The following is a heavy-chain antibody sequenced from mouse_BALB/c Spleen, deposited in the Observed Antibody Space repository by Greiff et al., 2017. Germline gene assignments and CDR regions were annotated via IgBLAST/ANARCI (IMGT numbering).Heavy chain of an antibody. CDR3: ARAPPYYEDAMDY. CDR2: IRNKANGYTT. J-gene: IGHJ4*01. D-gene: IGHD2-10*01. Sequence: EVKLQESGGGLVQPGGSLRLSCATSGFTFTDYYMSWVRQPPGKALEWLGFIRNKANGYTTEYSASVKGRFTISRDNSQSILYLQMNTLRAEDSATYYCARAPPYYEDAMDYWGQGTSVTVSS. CDR1: GFTFTDYY. V-gene: IGHV7-3*02.